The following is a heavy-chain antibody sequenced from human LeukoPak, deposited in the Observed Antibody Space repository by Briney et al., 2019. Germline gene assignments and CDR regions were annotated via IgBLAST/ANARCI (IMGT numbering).Heavy chain of an antibody. Sequence: ASVKVSCKASGYTFTSYDIHWVRQATGQGLEWMGWMNPNSGNTGYAQKFQGRVTMTRDTSISTAYMELSSLRSEDTAVYYCARGLTIFGVVSDYWGQGTLVTVSS. J-gene: IGHJ4*02. CDR1: GYTFTSYD. D-gene: IGHD3-3*01. V-gene: IGHV1-8*01. CDR2: MNPNSGNT. CDR3: ARGLTIFGVVSDY.